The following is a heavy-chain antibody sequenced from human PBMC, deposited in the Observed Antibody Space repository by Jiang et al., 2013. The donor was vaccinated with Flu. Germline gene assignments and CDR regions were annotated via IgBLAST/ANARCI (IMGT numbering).Heavy chain of an antibody. D-gene: IGHD5-12*01. CDR1: GASIRGSYY. V-gene: IGHV4-4*09. J-gene: IGHJ5*02. Sequence: TLSLTCSVSGASIRGSYYWTWIRQPPGKGLEWLGYIFHSGRTNYNPSLGGRLTTSADTAKNQFSMHLTSVTAADTAVYYCARMAYSGYDLTWFDPWGQGILVTVSA. CDR2: IFHSGRT. CDR3: ARMAYSGYDLTWFDP.